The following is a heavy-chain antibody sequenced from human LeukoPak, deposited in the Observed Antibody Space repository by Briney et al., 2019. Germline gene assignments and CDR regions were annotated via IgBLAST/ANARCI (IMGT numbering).Heavy chain of an antibody. Sequence: PSETLSLTCTVSGGYISSYYWSWIRPPAGKGLEWIGRIYSCGSTNFNPSLKGRVPMSVGKSKKQFSLKMHHLTGPDTDVYYCARADSSGWYGEWTEYYYYMDVWGKGTTVTVSS. CDR3: ARADSSGWYGEWTEYYYYMDV. D-gene: IGHD6-19*01. CDR1: GGYISSYY. J-gene: IGHJ6*03. CDR2: IYSCGST. V-gene: IGHV4-4*07.